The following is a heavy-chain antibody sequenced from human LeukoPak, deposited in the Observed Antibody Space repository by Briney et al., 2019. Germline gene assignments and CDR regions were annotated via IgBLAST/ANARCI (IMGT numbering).Heavy chain of an antibody. D-gene: IGHD6-6*01. V-gene: IGHV4-34*01. CDR3: ARRSSIAAPGAFDI. Sequence: SETLSLTCAVYGGSFSGYYWSWIRQPPGKGLEWIGEINHSGSTNYNPSLKSRVTISVDTSKNQFSLKLSSVTAADTAVYYCARRSSIAAPGAFDIWGQGTVVTVSS. CDR1: GGSFSGYY. CDR2: INHSGST. J-gene: IGHJ3*02.